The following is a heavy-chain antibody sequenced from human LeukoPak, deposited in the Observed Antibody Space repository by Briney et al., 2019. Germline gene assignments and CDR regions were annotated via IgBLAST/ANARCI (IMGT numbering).Heavy chain of an antibody. D-gene: IGHD1-26*01. CDR1: GFTFSNYG. Sequence: GGSLRLSCVASGFTFSNYGMNWVRRAPGKGLEWLGFIRYDGSNEYYADSVKGRFTISRDSSKNTLYLQMNSLRTDDTAVYYCAKESQLSYSGTFYIDCWGQGTLVTVSS. J-gene: IGHJ4*02. CDR3: AKESQLSYSGTFYIDC. V-gene: IGHV3-30*02. CDR2: IRYDGSNE.